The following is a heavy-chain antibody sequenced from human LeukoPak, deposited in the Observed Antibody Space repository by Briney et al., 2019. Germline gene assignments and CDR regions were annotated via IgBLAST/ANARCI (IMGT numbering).Heavy chain of an antibody. V-gene: IGHV1-2*02. CDR1: GYTFTGYY. CDR2: INPNTGGT. Sequence: ASVKVSFKASGYTFTGYYMHWVRQAPGQGLEWMGWINPNTGGTNYAQKFQGRVTMTRDTTISTPYMELSRLTSDDTAVYYCASYPRYSSSPPFDYWGQGTLVTVSS. J-gene: IGHJ4*02. CDR3: ASYPRYSSSPPFDY. D-gene: IGHD6-19*01.